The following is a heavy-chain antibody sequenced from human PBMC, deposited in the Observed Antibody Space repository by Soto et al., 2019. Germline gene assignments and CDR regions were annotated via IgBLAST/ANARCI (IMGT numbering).Heavy chain of an antibody. Sequence: QVQLVESGGGVVQPGRSLRLSCAASGFTFSSYAMHWVRQAPGKGLEWVAVISYDVNNKYYADSVKGRFTISRDNSKSTLYLQMNSLGPEDTALYFSAIARGYSPFQYGLHFDYWGQGSLVTVSS. V-gene: IGHV3-30-3*01. CDR3: AIARGYSPFQYGLHFDY. D-gene: IGHD5-18*01. CDR1: GFTFSSYA. J-gene: IGHJ4*02. CDR2: ISYDVNNK.